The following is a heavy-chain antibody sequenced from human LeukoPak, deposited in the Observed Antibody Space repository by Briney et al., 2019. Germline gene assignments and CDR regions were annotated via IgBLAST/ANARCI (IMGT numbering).Heavy chain of an antibody. CDR2: ISASGRST. J-gene: IGHJ4*02. V-gene: IGHV3-23*01. Sequence: GGSLRLSCAASGFTFSSYSMSWVRQAPGKGLEWVSAISASGRSTYYADSVKGRFTISRDNSNNTLYLHMNSLRAEDTALYYCAKDEGPSVDGDCFEYWGQGTLVTVSS. CDR1: GFTFSSYS. CDR3: AKDEGPSVDGDCFEY. D-gene: IGHD3-10*01.